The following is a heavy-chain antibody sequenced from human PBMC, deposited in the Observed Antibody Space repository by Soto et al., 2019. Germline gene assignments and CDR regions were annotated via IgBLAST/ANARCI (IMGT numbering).Heavy chain of an antibody. V-gene: IGHV1-18*01. D-gene: IGHD3-9*01. Sequence: QVQLVQSGAEVKKPGASVKVSCKASGYTFTSYGISWVRQAPGQGLEWMGWISAYNGNTNYAQKLPGGVTMTTDTSTSTAYMELRSLRSDDTAVYYCARDLGYYDILTGYYTPRYFQHWGQGTLVTVSS. CDR2: ISAYNGNT. CDR1: GYTFTSYG. J-gene: IGHJ1*01. CDR3: ARDLGYYDILTGYYTPRYFQH.